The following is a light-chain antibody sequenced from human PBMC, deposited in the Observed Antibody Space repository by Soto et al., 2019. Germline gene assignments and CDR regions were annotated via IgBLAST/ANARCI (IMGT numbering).Light chain of an antibody. V-gene: IGKV1-27*01. CDR1: QGINNY. Sequence: DIQLTQSPSSLSASVGDTVTITCRASQGINNYLAWYQQKPGKVAKLLIYAASTLQSGVPSRFSGSGSATDFTLSISSLQPEDVATYYCQKYNSAPFTFGPGTKVDIK. CDR3: QKYNSAPFT. CDR2: AAS. J-gene: IGKJ3*01.